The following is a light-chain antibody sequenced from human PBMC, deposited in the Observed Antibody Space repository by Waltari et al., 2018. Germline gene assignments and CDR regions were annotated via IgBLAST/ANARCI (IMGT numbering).Light chain of an antibody. CDR1: SPNIGSPN. CDR2: SNN. V-gene: IGLV1-44*01. Sequence: QSVLTQPPSASGTPGQRVTISCSGSSPNIGSPNVNCYPHLPGTAPKLLIYSNNQRPPGVPDRFSGSKSGTSASLAISGLQSEDEAVYYCAAWDDSLNGRVFGGGTKLTVV. CDR3: AAWDDSLNGRV. J-gene: IGLJ2*01.